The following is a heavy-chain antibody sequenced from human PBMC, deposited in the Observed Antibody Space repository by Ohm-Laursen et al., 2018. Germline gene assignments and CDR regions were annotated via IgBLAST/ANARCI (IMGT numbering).Heavy chain of an antibody. D-gene: IGHD1-7*01. CDR2: IYSSGTT. J-gene: IGHJ5*02. V-gene: IGHV4-59*08. CDR3: ARGQGVRYNWNSLGFDP. Sequence: SGTLSLTCTVSGCSISNYYWSWIRQPPGKGLEWIGYIYSSGTTNYNPSLKSRATISISTSRNQFSLKLSSVTAADTAVYYCARGQGVRYNWNSLGFDPWGQGTLVIVSS. CDR1: GCSISNYY.